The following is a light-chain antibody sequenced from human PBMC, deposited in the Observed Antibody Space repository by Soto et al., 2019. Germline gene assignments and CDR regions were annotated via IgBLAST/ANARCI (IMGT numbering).Light chain of an antibody. CDR3: NSYAGSNLFYV. J-gene: IGLJ1*01. Sequence: QSVLNQPPSASGSPGQSVTISCTGTSSDVGGYNYVSWYQQHAGKAPKLVIYEVSRRPSGVPDRFSGSKSGNTASLTVSGLQTEDEADYYCNSYAGSNLFYVFGTGTKVTAL. V-gene: IGLV2-8*01. CDR1: SSDVGGYNY. CDR2: EVS.